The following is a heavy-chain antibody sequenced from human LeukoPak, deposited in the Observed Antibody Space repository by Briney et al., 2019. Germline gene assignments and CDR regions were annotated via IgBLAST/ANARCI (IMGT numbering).Heavy chain of an antibody. J-gene: IGHJ4*02. CDR2: ITRSNYI. D-gene: IGHD6-13*01. V-gene: IGHV3-21*01. CDR1: GFTFSSYS. Sequence: KPGGSLRLSCAASGFTFSSYSMNWVRQAPGKGLEWVSSITRSNYIYYADSVKGRFTISRDNAKNSLYLQMNSLRAEDTAVYYCARDSRGIAAGADYWGQGTLVTVSS. CDR3: ARDSRGIAAGADY.